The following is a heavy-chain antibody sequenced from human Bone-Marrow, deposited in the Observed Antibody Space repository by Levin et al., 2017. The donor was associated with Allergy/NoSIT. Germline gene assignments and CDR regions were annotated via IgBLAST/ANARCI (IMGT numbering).Heavy chain of an antibody. CDR2: INIDGTSI. J-gene: IGHJ4*02. V-gene: IGHV3-74*01. Sequence: SCAASGFTISMYWMHWVRQVPGKGLEWLSRINIDGTSISDADSVKGRFTISRDNAKNTLYLQMNSLRAEDTAFYYCARGFGEVVSYWGQGSLVTVSS. CDR1: GFTISMYW. D-gene: IGHD2-15*01. CDR3: ARGFGEVVSY.